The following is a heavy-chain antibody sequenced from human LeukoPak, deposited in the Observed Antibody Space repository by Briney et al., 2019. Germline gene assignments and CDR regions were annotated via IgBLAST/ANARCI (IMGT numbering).Heavy chain of an antibody. Sequence: PGGSLRLSCAASGFTFSSYAMSWVRQAPGKGLEWVSAISGSGGSTYYADSVKGRFTISRDNSKNTLYLQMNSLRAEDTAVYHCAKDIGDGPPYGMDVWGQETTVTVSS. CDR3: AKDIGDGPPYGMDV. CDR1: GFTFSSYA. D-gene: IGHD3-10*01. CDR2: ISGSGGST. V-gene: IGHV3-23*01. J-gene: IGHJ6*02.